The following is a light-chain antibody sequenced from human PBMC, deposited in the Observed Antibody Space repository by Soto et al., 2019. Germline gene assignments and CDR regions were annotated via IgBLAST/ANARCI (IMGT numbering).Light chain of an antibody. J-gene: IGKJ1*01. CDR2: VAS. CDR1: QSVSNY. CDR3: QHYGGSPQT. V-gene: IGKV3-20*01. Sequence: EIVLTQSPGTLSLSPGERATLSCRDSQSVSNYLAWYQQKPGQAPRLLIYVASSRATGIPDRFSGSGSGTDFTLTISRLEPEDFAVYYCQHYGGSPQTFGQGTKVEIK.